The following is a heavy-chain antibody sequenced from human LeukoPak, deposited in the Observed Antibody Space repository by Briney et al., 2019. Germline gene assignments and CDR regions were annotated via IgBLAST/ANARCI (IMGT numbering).Heavy chain of an antibody. CDR2: IDPSDSYT. CDR1: GYTFTNYW. V-gene: IGHV5-10-1*01. Sequence: GESLRISCQGSGYTFTNYWISRVRQMPGKGLEWMGRIDPSDSYTYYSPSFQGHVIMSIDKSVSTAYLQWSSLKASDIAMYYCAIRYGSGSSIDLWGQGTLVTVSS. D-gene: IGHD3-10*01. J-gene: IGHJ5*02. CDR3: AIRYGSGSSIDL.